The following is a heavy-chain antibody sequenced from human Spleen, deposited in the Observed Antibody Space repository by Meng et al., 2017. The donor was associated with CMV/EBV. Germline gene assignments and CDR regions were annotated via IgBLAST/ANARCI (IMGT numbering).Heavy chain of an antibody. CDR1: GGSFSGYY. V-gene: IGHV4-34*01. J-gene: IGHJ4*02. Sequence: GPLRLSCAVYGGSFSGYYWSWIRQPPGKGLEWIGEINHSVSTNYNPSLKSRVTISVDTSKNQFSLKLSSVTAADTAVYYCARVLYSSGWYLSFDYWGQGTLVTVSS. CDR2: INHSVST. D-gene: IGHD6-19*01. CDR3: ARVLYSSGWYLSFDY.